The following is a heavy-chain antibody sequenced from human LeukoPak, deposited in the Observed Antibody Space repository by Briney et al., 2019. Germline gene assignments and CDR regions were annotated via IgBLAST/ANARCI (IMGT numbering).Heavy chain of an antibody. Sequence: SDTLSLTCTVSGGSISSYYWNWIRQPAGKGLQWIGRMYASGSTNYNPSLKSRVTMSVDTSKNQFSLKLSSVTAADTAVYYCARDQGGYSSGLSFDYWGQGTLVTVSS. J-gene: IGHJ4*02. CDR2: MYASGST. D-gene: IGHD6-19*01. CDR3: ARDQGGYSSGLSFDY. V-gene: IGHV4-4*07. CDR1: GGSISSYY.